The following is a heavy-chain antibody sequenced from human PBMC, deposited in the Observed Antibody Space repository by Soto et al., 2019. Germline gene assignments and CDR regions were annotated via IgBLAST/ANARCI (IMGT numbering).Heavy chain of an antibody. D-gene: IGHD2-15*01. V-gene: IGHV4-61*01. CDR2: MYYSGGT. CDR3: ARDMPLHPSYHYYGMDV. CDR1: NGSVSRGNYL. Sequence: SEALSLTCTVSNGSVSRGNYLWTWIRQPPGKGLEWIGNMYYSGGTNNDSSLKSRVTISVDTSKNQFSLKLRSVSAADTAVYYCARDMPLHPSYHYYGMDVWGQGITVT. J-gene: IGHJ6*01.